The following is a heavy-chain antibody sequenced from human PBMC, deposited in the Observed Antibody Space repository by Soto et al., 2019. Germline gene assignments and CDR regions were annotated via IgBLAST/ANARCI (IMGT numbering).Heavy chain of an antibody. D-gene: IGHD3-10*01. J-gene: IGHJ6*02. Sequence: EVQLVESGGGLEQPGRSLRLSCAASGFSFEDYAMHWVRQAPGKGLEWGSGIAWNSDIIGYADSVKGRFTISRDNGKKSLYLQMNSLRPEDTALYYCAKDHYGSAIYGMDVWGQGTTVTVSS. CDR1: GFSFEDYA. CDR2: IAWNSDII. V-gene: IGHV3-9*01. CDR3: AKDHYGSAIYGMDV.